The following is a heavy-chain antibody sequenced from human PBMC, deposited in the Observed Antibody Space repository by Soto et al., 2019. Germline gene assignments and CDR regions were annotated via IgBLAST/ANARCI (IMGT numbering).Heavy chain of an antibody. V-gene: IGHV4-31*03. CDR2: IYYSGKT. J-gene: IGHJ4*02. CDR1: GGSISSGGYY. Sequence: QVQLQESGPGLVKPSQTLSLTCTVSGGSISSGGYYWSWIRQHPGKGLEWIGYIYYSGKTYYNPSLKNRVTISVDTSENQFSLKLSSVTAPDTAVYYCASGRDGYNDYWGQGTLVTVSS. CDR3: ASGRDGYNDY. D-gene: IGHD5-12*01.